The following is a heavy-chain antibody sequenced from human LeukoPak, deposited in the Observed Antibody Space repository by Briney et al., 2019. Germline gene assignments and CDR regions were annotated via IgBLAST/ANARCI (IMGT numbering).Heavy chain of an antibody. V-gene: IGHV3-48*03. D-gene: IGHD6-13*01. J-gene: IGHJ4*02. Sequence: PGGSLRLSCAASGFTFSSFEMNWVRQAPGKGLEWISYINSGGGATYYTESVKGRFTISRDNAKNSLYLQMNSLRADDTAVYYCARDFTAAAGIDYWGQGTLVTASS. CDR2: INSGGGAT. CDR1: GFTFSSFE. CDR3: ARDFTAAAGIDY.